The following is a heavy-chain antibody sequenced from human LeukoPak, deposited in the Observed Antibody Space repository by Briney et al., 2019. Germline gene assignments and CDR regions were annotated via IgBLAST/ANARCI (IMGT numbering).Heavy chain of an antibody. CDR2: INWNGGST. Sequence: AGGSLRLSCAASGFTFDDYGMSWVRQAPGKGLEWVSGINWNGGSTGYADSVKGRFTISRDNAKNSLYLQMNSLRAEDTAVYYCARASIVGATWNYWGQGTLVTVSS. D-gene: IGHD1-26*01. V-gene: IGHV3-20*04. CDR3: ARASIVGATWNY. J-gene: IGHJ4*02. CDR1: GFTFDDYG.